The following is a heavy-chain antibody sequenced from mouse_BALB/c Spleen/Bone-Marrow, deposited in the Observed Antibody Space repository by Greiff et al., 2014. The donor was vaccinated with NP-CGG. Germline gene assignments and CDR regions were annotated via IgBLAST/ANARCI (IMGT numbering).Heavy chain of an antibody. CDR2: IDPANGNT. CDR3: ASYGYGYYFDY. Sequence: SGAELVKPGASVKLSCTASGFNIKDTYMHWVKQRPEQGLEWIGRIDPANGNTKYDPKFQGKASITADTSSNTAYLQLSSLTSEDTAVYYCASYGYGYYFDYWGQGTTLTVSS. D-gene: IGHD2-2*01. J-gene: IGHJ2*01. V-gene: IGHV14-3*02. CDR1: GFNIKDTY.